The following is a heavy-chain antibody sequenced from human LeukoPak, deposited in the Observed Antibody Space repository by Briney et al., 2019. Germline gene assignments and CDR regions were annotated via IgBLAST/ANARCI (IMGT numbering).Heavy chain of an antibody. CDR3: ARDGSTNADYDYVWGSYRYRDYFEY. CDR1: GFTFSSYW. Sequence: GGSLRLSCAASGFTFSSYWMSWVRQAPGKGLEWVANIKQDGSEKYYVDSVKGRFTISRDNAKNSLYLEMNSLRAEDTVVYYCARDGSTNADYDYVWGSYRYRDYFEYWGQGTLVTVSS. D-gene: IGHD3-16*02. V-gene: IGHV3-7*03. CDR2: IKQDGSEK. J-gene: IGHJ4*02.